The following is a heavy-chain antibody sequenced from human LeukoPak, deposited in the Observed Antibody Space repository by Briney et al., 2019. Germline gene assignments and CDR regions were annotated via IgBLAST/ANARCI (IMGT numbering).Heavy chain of an antibody. J-gene: IGHJ4*01. CDR3: ATDPHNRGWRFDA. Sequence: GGSLRLSCAASGFIFSAYGMNCVRPAPGRGLEWGSYISGSGDTIYSSDSVKGRFTTSRDNAKNSLQLQMNSRRAEGTAVYYCATDPHNRGWRFDAWGHGTLVSVSP. CDR1: GFIFSAYG. D-gene: IGHD5-12*01. V-gene: IGHV3-48*03. CDR2: ISGSGDTI.